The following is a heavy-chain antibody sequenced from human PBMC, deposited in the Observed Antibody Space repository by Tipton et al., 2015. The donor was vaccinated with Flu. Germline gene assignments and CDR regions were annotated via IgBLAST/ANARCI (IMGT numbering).Heavy chain of an antibody. Sequence: TLSITCTVSGGSINSRSYYWGWIRQPPGKGLEWIGNIYYSGVTYYNSSLKSRATISIDKSRYQFSLKLKSVTAADTAVYYCAKDRGPLAFCTSSSCYIDRWRQVALVTVSS. J-gene: IGHJ5*02. CDR1: GGSINSRSYY. CDR2: IYYSGVT. D-gene: IGHD2-2*02. V-gene: IGHV4-39*07. CDR3: AKDRGPLAFCTSSSCYIDR.